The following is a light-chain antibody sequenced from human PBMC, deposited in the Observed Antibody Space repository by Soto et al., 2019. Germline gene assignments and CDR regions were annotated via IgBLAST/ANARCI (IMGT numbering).Light chain of an antibody. CDR1: SSDVGTYDY. CDR2: GVT. J-gene: IGLJ1*01. CDR3: SSYAGRSMYV. Sequence: QSVLTQPPSASGSPGQSVTFSCTGTSSDVGTYDYVSWYQQYPGKAPKLLIYGVTRRPSGVPDRFSGSKSGNTAALTVSGLQAEDVAYYYCSSYAGRSMYVFGTGTKVTVL. V-gene: IGLV2-8*01.